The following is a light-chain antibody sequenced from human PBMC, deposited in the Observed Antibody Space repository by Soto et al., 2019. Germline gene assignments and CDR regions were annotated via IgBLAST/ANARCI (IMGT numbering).Light chain of an antibody. Sequence: QSVLTQPPSVSAAPGQKVTLSCSGSSSNIGNNYVYWYQQLQGTAPKLLIYYNNKRPSGIPDRFSGSKSGTSATLGITGLQTGDEADYYCGTWDSSLSAVVFGGGTKVTVL. CDR3: GTWDSSLSAVV. CDR2: YNN. V-gene: IGLV1-51*01. J-gene: IGLJ2*01. CDR1: SSNIGNNY.